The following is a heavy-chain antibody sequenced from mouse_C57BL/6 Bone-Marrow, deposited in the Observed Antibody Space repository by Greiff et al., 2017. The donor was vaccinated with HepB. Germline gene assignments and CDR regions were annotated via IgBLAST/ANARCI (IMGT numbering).Heavy chain of an antibody. V-gene: IGHV5-4*01. D-gene: IGHD4-1*01. CDR3: ARDWDRFAY. CDR2: ISDGGSYT. J-gene: IGHJ3*01. Sequence: EVQVVESGGGLVKPGGSLKLSCAASGFTFSSYAMSWVRQTPEKRLEWVATISDGGSYTYYPDNVKGRFTISRDNAKNNLYLQMSHLKSEDTAMYYCARDWDRFAYWGQGTLVTVSA. CDR1: GFTFSSYA.